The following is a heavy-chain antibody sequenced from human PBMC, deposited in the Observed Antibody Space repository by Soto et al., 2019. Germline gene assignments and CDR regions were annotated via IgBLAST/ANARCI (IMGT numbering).Heavy chain of an antibody. V-gene: IGHV3-21*01. CDR1: GFTFSSYS. CDR3: ARGSIVATSLTPFDY. Sequence: PGGSLRLSCAASGFTFSSYSMNWVRLAPGKGLEWVSSISTSSTYIYYADSVKGRFTVSRDNAKNSLYLQINSLRDEDTAVYYCARGSIVATSLTPFDYWGQGTQVTVSS. J-gene: IGHJ4*02. CDR2: ISTSSTYI. D-gene: IGHD5-12*01.